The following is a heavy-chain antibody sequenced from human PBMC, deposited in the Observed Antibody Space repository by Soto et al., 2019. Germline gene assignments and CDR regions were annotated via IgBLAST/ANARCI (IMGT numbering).Heavy chain of an antibody. CDR2: ISGSGGST. V-gene: IGHV3-23*01. CDR1: GFAFSSYA. D-gene: IGHD3-9*01. CDR3: AKDLFLTGRLSSGMDV. Sequence: PGGSLRLSCAASGFAFSSYAMSWVRQAPGKGLEWVSAISGSGGSTYYADSVKGRFTISRDNSKNTLYLQMNSLRAEDTAVYYCAKDLFLTGRLSSGMDVWGQGTTVTVSS. J-gene: IGHJ6*02.